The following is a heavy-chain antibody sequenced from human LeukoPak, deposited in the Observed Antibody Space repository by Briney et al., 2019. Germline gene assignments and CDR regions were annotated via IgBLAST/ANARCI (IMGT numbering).Heavy chain of an antibody. Sequence: SETLSLTCAVYGGSFSGYYWSWIRQPPGKGVEWLGEINHSGSTNYNPSLKSRVTISVDTSKNQFSLKLSSVTAADTAVYYCARGARRGYCSSTSCWKGFDPWGQGTLVTVSS. V-gene: IGHV4-34*01. CDR2: INHSGST. D-gene: IGHD2-2*01. CDR3: ARGARRGYCSSTSCWKGFDP. CDR1: GGSFSGYY. J-gene: IGHJ5*02.